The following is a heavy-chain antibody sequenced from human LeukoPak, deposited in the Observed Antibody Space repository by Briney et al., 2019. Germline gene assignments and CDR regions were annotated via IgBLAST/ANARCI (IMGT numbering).Heavy chain of an antibody. CDR3: AHSPTTQLLWFGEFSYYFDY. D-gene: IGHD3-10*01. CDR2: IYWDDDK. CDR1: GFSLSTSGVG. V-gene: IGHV2-5*02. Sequence: SGPTLVKPTQTLTLTCTFSGFSLSTSGVGVGWIRQPPGKALEWLALIYWDDDKRYSPSLKSRLTITKDTSKNQVVLTMTNMDPVDTATYYCAHSPTTQLLWFGEFSYYFDYWGQGTLVTVSS. J-gene: IGHJ4*02.